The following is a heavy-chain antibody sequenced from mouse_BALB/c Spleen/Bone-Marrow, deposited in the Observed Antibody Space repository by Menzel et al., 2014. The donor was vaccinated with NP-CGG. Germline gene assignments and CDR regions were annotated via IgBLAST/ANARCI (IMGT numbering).Heavy chain of an antibody. J-gene: IGHJ3*01. D-gene: IGHD2-3*01. Sequence: EVQGVESGGGLVQPGGSLKLSCAASGFDFSGFWMGWVRQAPGKGLEWIGEINPNSRTISYTPSLKDRFIISRDNAKNTLYLQMSKVRPEDTALYYCARLGYYGGFAYWGQGTLVTVSA. CDR3: ARLGYYGGFAY. CDR2: INPNSRTI. CDR1: GFDFSGFW. V-gene: IGHV4-1*02.